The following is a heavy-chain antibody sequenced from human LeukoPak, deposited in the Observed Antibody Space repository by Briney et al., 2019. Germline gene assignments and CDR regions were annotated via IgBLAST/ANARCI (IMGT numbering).Heavy chain of an antibody. CDR2: INPNSGGT. CDR3: ARERHGSSLFDY. CDR1: GYTFTGYY. J-gene: IGHJ4*02. V-gene: IGHV1-2*02. Sequence: GASVKVSCKASGYTFTGYYMHWVRRAPGQGLEWMGWINPNSGGTNYAQKFQGRVTMTRDTSISTAYMELSRLRSDDTAVYYCARERHGSSLFDYWGQGTLVTVSS. D-gene: IGHD6-13*01.